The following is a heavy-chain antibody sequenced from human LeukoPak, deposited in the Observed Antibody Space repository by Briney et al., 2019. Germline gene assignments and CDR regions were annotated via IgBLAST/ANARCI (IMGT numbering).Heavy chain of an antibody. V-gene: IGHV3-9*01. D-gene: IGHD6-19*01. CDR1: GFTFDDYA. Sequence: PGGSLRLSCAASGFTFDDYAMHWVRQAPGKGLEWVSGISWSSGSIGYADSVKGRFTISRDNAKNSLYLQVNSLRAEDTALYYCAKGLGWYYFDYWGQGTLVTVSS. J-gene: IGHJ4*02. CDR2: ISWSSGSI. CDR3: AKGLGWYYFDY.